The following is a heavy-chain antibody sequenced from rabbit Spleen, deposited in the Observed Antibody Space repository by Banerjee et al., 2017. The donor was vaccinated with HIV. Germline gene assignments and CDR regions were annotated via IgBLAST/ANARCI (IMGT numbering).Heavy chain of an antibody. CDR1: GVSFSSSYY. J-gene: IGHJ4*01. V-gene: IGHV1S45*01. CDR2: IYADSSGST. CDR3: ARDQAGYAGYGYTWGL. Sequence: QEQLVESGGGLVQPEGSLTLTCIASGVSFSSSYYICWVRQAPGMGLECTACIYADSSGSTYYANWAKGRFTISKTSSTTVTLQMTSLTVADTATYFCARDQAGYAGYGYTWGLWGPGTLVTVS. D-gene: IGHD6-1*01.